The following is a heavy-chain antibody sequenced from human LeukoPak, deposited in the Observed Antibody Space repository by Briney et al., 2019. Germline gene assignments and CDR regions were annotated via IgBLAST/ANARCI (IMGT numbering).Heavy chain of an antibody. V-gene: IGHV1-24*01. J-gene: IGHJ5*02. D-gene: IGHD3-22*01. Sequence: GASVKVSCKVSGYTLTELSMHWVRQAPGKGLEWMGGFDPEDGETIYAQKFQGRVTMTRDTSTSTVYMELSSLRSEDTAVYYCARDLHYDSSGYPPGNPWGQGTLVTVSS. CDR3: ARDLHYDSSGYPPGNP. CDR1: GYTLTELS. CDR2: FDPEDGET.